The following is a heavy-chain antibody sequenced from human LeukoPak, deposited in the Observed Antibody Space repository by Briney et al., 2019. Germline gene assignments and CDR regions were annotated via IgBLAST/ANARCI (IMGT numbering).Heavy chain of an antibody. J-gene: IGHJ4*02. CDR1: GGSISTGGYS. CDR3: ASNDGYSSTWYLVY. D-gene: IGHD6-13*01. CDR2: VYHSGST. V-gene: IGHV4-30-2*01. Sequence: PSETLSLTCAVSGGSISTGGYSWGWVRQPPGKGLEWIGYVYHSGSTYYNPSLKSRVTISVDRSKNQFSLKLSSVTAADTAVYYCASNDGYSSTWYLVYWGQGTLVTVSS.